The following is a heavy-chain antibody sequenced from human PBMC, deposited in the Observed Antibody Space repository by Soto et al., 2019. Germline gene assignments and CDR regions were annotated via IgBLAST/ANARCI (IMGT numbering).Heavy chain of an antibody. V-gene: IGHV4-34*01. J-gene: IGHJ6*02. Sequence: QVQLQQWGAGLLKPSETLSLNCAVYGGSFYWTWIRQPPGKGLEWIGEIRHSGSTNYNPSLKSRVSISIDGSKSQVSVTVYSVTAADTAVYYCARGGGDYAYAVDVWGQGTTVPVSS. D-gene: IGHD4-17*01. CDR1: GGSFY. CDR3: ARGGGDYAYAVDV. CDR2: IRHSGST.